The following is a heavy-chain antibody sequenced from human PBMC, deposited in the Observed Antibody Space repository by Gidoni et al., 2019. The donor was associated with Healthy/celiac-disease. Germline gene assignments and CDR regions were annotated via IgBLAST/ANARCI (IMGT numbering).Heavy chain of an antibody. CDR3: ARAGGLATHPDY. D-gene: IGHD5-12*01. CDR2: IWYEGSNK. V-gene: IGHV3-33*01. Sequence: HVQLVEPGGSVVQPGGSLRLSCAACGFAFRSYGMHWVRQAPGQGLVWVAVIWYEGSNKYYADSVKGRFTISRDNSKNTLYLQMNSLRAEDTAVYYCARAGGLATHPDYWGQGTLVTVSS. CDR1: GFAFRSYG. J-gene: IGHJ4*02.